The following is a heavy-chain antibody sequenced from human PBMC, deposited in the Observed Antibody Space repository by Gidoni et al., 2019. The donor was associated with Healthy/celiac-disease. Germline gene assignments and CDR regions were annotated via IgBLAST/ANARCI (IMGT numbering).Heavy chain of an antibody. CDR1: GFPFSSYG. J-gene: IGHJ3*02. CDR3: AVIYCSSTSCLPGDDAFDI. V-gene: IGHV3-30*03. D-gene: IGHD2-2*01. Sequence: QVQLVESGGGVVQPGRSLRLSCAASGFPFSSYGMHWVRQAPGKGLEWVAVISYDGSNKYYADAVKGRFTISRDNSKNTLYLQMNSLRAEDTAVYYCAVIYCSSTSCLPGDDAFDIWGQGTMVTVSS. CDR2: ISYDGSNK.